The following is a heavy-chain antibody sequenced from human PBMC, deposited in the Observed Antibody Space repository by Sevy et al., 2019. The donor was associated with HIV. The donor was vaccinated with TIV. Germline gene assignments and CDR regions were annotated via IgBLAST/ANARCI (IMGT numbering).Heavy chain of an antibody. CDR1: GGSISTYC. CDR3: ARDLGSSGYDSIFDY. V-gene: IGHV4-4*07. J-gene: IGHJ4*02. CDR2: IYTSGST. Sequence: SETLSLTCTVSGGSISTYCWSWIRQPAGKGLEWIGRIYTSGSTNYNPSLKSRVTMSVDTSKNQFSLKLSSVTAADTALYYCARDLGSSGYDSIFDYWGQGTLVTVSS. D-gene: IGHD5-12*01.